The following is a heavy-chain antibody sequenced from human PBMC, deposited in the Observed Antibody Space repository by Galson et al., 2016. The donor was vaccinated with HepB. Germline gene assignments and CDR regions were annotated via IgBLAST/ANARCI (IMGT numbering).Heavy chain of an antibody. J-gene: IGHJ6*02. CDR2: IGPAGDT. V-gene: IGHV3-13*01. Sequence: SLRLSCAASGFTFSTYDMHWVRQPIGKGLEWVAVIGPAGDTYYPGSVKGRFTISREDAKSSLYLQLNSLRVGDTAVYYCARGLRSYHYYGLDVWGQGTTVTVSS. CDR3: ARGLRSYHYYGLDV. CDR1: GFTFSTYD.